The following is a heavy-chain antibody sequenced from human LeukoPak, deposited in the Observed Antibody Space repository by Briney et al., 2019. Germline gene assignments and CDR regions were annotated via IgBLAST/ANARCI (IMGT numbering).Heavy chain of an antibody. CDR1: GFTFSSYS. V-gene: IGHV3-21*01. CDR2: ISSSSYI. D-gene: IGHD6-13*01. J-gene: IGHJ4*02. CDR3: ACSSWCRPQTDY. Sequence: GGSLRLSCAASGFTFSSYSMNWVRQAPGKGLEWVSSISSSSYIYYADSVKGRFTISRDNAKNSLYLQMNSLRAEDTAVYYCACSSWCRPQTDYWGQGTLVTVSS.